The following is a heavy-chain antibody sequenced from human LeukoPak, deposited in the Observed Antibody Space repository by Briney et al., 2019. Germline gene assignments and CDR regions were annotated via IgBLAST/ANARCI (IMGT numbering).Heavy chain of an antibody. CDR2: ISGSASST. V-gene: IGHV3-23*01. CDR3: AKSLIAAAGTGYFDY. J-gene: IGHJ4*02. D-gene: IGHD6-13*01. Sequence: GGSLRLSCAASGFTFSSYAMSWVRQAPGKGLEWVSAISGSASSTYYADSVKGRFTISRDNSKNTLYLQMDSLRAEDTAVYYCAKSLIAAAGTGYFDYWGQGTLVTVSS. CDR1: GFTFSSYA.